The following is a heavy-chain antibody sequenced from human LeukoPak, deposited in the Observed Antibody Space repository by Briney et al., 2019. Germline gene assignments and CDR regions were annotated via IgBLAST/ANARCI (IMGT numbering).Heavy chain of an antibody. CDR1: GYTFTDYF. D-gene: IGHD6-6*01. Sequence: GASVKVSCKTSGYTFTDYFVHWVRQAPGQGLEWVGWINPNSGGTEYAQKFLGRVTMTRDTSISTAYMELSRLRSDDTAVYYCARVEYSSSRSHFDYWGQGTLVTVSS. CDR2: INPNSGGT. CDR3: ARVEYSSSRSHFDY. J-gene: IGHJ4*02. V-gene: IGHV1-2*02.